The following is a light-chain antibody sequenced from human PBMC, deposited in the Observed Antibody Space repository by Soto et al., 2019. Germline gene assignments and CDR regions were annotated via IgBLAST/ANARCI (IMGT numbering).Light chain of an antibody. Sequence: QSVLTQPPSASGSPGQSVTISCTGTSSDVGGYNYVSWYQQHPGKAPKLMIYEVSKRPSGVPDRFSGSKSGNTASLTVSGLQAEDEADYYCNSYAGGNHPVVFGGGTKLTVL. J-gene: IGLJ2*01. CDR2: EVS. V-gene: IGLV2-8*01. CDR1: SSDVGGYNY. CDR3: NSYAGGNHPVV.